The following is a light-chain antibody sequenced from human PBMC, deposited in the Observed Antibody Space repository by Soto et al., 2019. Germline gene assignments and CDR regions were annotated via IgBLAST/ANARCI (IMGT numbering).Light chain of an antibody. CDR1: QDITSW. CDR3: RQTNNFPLT. V-gene: IGKV1-12*01. J-gene: IGKJ4*02. Sequence: QLAQTRSSVSAAVRDRVTMTCRASQDITSWLAWYQQKPGKAPKLLIYGASSLQRGVPLRFSGRGSGTDFTLTSSSLQPEDFATHYCRQTNNFPLTFGGGTKVDVK. CDR2: GAS.